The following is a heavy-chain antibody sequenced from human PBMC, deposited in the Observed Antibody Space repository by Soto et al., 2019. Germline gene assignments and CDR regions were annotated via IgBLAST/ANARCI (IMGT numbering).Heavy chain of an antibody. J-gene: IGHJ6*02. D-gene: IGHD3-22*01. V-gene: IGHV3-30*18. CDR3: AKGGSGNYLPYYYYYGMDV. CDR1: GFSLSNNG. Sequence: GGSLRLSCAASGFSLSNNGMHWVRQAPGKGLEWVAVISYDGNNKYYADSVKGRFTISRDKSKNTVYMEMNNLRAEDTAMYYCAKGGSGNYLPYYYYYGMDVCGHVTTGTGS. CDR2: ISYDGNNK.